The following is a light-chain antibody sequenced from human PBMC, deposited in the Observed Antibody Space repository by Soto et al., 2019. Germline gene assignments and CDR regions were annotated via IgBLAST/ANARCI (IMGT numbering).Light chain of an antibody. CDR1: QSVGGN. CDR3: QQYNNWPRLT. V-gene: IGKV3-15*01. Sequence: EIVMTQSPATLSVSPGERATLSCWASQSVGGNLAWYQQRPGQAPRLLIFDASTRATGIPARFSGSGSGTESTLSISNVQSEDFAVYYCQQYNNWPRLTFGQGTRLEI. J-gene: IGKJ5*01. CDR2: DAS.